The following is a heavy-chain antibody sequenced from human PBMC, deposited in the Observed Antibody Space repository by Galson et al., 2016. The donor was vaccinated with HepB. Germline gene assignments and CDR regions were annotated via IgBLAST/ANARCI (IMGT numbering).Heavy chain of an antibody. D-gene: IGHD5-18*01. CDR2: ISYDGDKK. CDR3: ASDPRQWQRGYNYGFEY. J-gene: IGHJ4*02. Sequence: SLRLSCAASGFTFSTYGMHWVRQAPGKGLEWVAVISYDGDKKYHADSVTGRFTISRDNSKNPLYLQMHRLRFEDTAVYYCASDPRQWQRGYNYGFEYWGQGTLVSVSS. V-gene: IGHV3-30*03. CDR1: GFTFSTYG.